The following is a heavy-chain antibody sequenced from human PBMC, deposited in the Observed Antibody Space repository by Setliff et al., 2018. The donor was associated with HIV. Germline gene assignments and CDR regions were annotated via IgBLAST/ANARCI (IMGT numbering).Heavy chain of an antibody. CDR2: IYYSGTT. CDR1: GGSISNQY. J-gene: IGHJ4*02. V-gene: IGHV4-59*11. D-gene: IGHD3-10*01. Sequence: SETLSLTCTVSGGSISNQYWSWIRQPQGKGLEWIGYIYYSGTTHYNPSLKSRVAMSVDTSKNQFSLDLTSVTAADTAVYYCARGVRGVIIDWYYFDYWGQGTLVTVSS. CDR3: ARGVRGVIIDWYYFDY.